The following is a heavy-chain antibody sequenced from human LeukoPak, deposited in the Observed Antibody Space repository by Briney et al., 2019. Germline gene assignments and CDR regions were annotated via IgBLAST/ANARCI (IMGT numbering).Heavy chain of an antibody. V-gene: IGHV3-30*04. CDR1: GFTFSSYA. CDR3: ARDFPPYYDFWSGYYDY. CDR2: ISYDGSNK. J-gene: IGHJ4*02. D-gene: IGHD3-3*01. Sequence: GRSLRLSCAASGFTFSSYAMHWVRQAPGKGLEWVAVISYDGSNKYYADSVKGRFTTSRDNSKNTLYLQMNSLRAEDTAVYYCARDFPPYYDFWSGYYDYWGQGTLVTVSS.